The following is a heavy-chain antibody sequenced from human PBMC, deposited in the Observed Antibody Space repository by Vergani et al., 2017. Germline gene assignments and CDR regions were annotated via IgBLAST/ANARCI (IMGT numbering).Heavy chain of an antibody. CDR1: GFSLTTRGVA. Sequence: QITLKESGPTLVKPTQTLTLTCTFSGFSLTTRGVAVGWIRQPPGKALEWLAHIFSNDEKSYSTSLKSRLTISKDTSKSQVVLTMTNMDPVDTATYYCARIRYSSSWLDYWGQGTLVTVSS. J-gene: IGHJ4*02. V-gene: IGHV2-26*01. D-gene: IGHD6-13*01. CDR2: IFSNDEK. CDR3: ARIRYSSSWLDY.